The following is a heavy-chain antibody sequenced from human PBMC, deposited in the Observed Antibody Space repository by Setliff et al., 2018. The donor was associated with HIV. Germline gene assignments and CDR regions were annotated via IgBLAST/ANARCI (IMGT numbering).Heavy chain of an antibody. CDR2: IYSDGSS. CDR1: GFTVSRFY. CDR3: ARDFKSGYVDY. J-gene: IGHJ4*02. Sequence: GGSLRLSCAASGFTVSRFYMSWVRQAPGKGLEWVSVIYSDGSSYYADSVRGRFTISRDNSRNTVNLQMNSLRGDDTAVYYCARDFKSGYVDYLGQGIPVTVSS. V-gene: IGHV3-53*01. D-gene: IGHD2-15*01.